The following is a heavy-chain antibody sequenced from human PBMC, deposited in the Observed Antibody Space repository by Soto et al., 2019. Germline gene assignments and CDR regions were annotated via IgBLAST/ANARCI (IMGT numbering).Heavy chain of an antibody. D-gene: IGHD6-13*01. CDR3: ARDRMYSSSWYSY. CDR1: GFTFSDYY. CDR2: ISSSGSTI. J-gene: IGHJ4*02. V-gene: IGHV3-11*01. Sequence: GGSLRLSCAASGFTFSDYYMSWIRQAPGKGLDWVSYISSSGSTIYYADSVKGRFTVSRDNAKNSLYLQMNSLRAEDTAMYYCARDRMYSSSWYSYWGQGTLVTVSS.